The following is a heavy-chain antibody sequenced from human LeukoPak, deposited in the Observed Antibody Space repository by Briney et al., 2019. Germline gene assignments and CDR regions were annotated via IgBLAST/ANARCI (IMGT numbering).Heavy chain of an antibody. V-gene: IGHV5-51*01. CDR2: IYPGDSDT. Sequence: GESLKISCKGSGYSFPSYWIGWVRQMPGKGLEWMGIIYPGDSDTRYSPSFQGQVTISADKSISTAYLPWSSLKASDTAMYHCARLAAPHHPWDWFDPCGQGTLVTVSS. J-gene: IGHJ5*02. D-gene: IGHD1-14*01. CDR3: ARLAAPHHPWDWFDP. CDR1: GYSFPSYW.